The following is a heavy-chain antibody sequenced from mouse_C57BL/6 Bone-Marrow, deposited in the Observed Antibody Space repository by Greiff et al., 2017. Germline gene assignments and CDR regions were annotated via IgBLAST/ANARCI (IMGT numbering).Heavy chain of an antibody. V-gene: IGHV5-17*01. Sequence: EVMLVESGGGLVKPGGSLKLSCAASGFTFSDYGMHWVRQAPEKGLEWVAYISSGSSTIYYADTVKGRFTISRDNAKNTLFLQMTSLRSEDTAMYYCARNYYGSSYPYWGQGTLVTVSA. CDR1: GFTFSDYG. CDR2: ISSGSSTI. D-gene: IGHD1-1*01. J-gene: IGHJ3*01. CDR3: ARNYYGSSYPY.